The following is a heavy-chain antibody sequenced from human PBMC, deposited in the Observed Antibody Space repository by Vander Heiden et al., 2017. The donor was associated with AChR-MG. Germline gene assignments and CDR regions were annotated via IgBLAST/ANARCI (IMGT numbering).Heavy chain of an antibody. CDR3: ASSTYYYDSSGYYLPVY. CDR2: IYYSGST. Sequence: QVQLQESGPGLVQPPQTLSLTCPVSAGPISSGDYYWSWIRQPPGKGLEWIGYIYYSGSTYYNPSLKSRVTISVDTSKNQFSLKLSSVTAADTAVYYCASSTYYYDSSGYYLPVYWGQRTLVTVSS. CDR1: AGPISSGDYY. V-gene: IGHV4-30-4*01. D-gene: IGHD3-22*01. J-gene: IGHJ4*02.